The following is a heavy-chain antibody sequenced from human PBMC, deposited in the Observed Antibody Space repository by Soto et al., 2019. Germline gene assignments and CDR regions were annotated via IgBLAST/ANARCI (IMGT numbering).Heavy chain of an antibody. CDR2: NHYTGST. Sequence: QVQLQESGPGLVKPSQTLSLTCTVSGGSVTSSGYYCNWIRQHPGKGLEWIGYNHYTGSTFYNPSLKGRVAISVDTSKNQFSLWLSSVTAADTAVYYCATGDLTAGELFFGYWGQGILVTVSS. D-gene: IGHD3-10*01. CDR3: ATGDLTAGELFFGY. J-gene: IGHJ4*02. V-gene: IGHV4-31*03. CDR1: GGSVTSSGYY.